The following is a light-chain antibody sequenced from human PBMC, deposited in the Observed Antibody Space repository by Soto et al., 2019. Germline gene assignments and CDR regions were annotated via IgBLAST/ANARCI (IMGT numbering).Light chain of an antibody. CDR3: QQYDYLWT. V-gene: IGKV3-15*01. Sequence: EMVMTQSPATLSVSPGEGATLSCRASQSVRTGLAWYQQKPGQAPRLLIYGASIRATGIPARFSGSGSGTEFTLTITSLQSEDFAVCYCQQYDYLWTFGQGTKVEIK. CDR1: QSVRTG. J-gene: IGKJ1*01. CDR2: GAS.